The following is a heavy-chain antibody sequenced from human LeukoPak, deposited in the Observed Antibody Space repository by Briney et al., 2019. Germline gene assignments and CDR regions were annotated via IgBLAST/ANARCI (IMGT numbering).Heavy chain of an antibody. Sequence: SETLSLTCTVSGDSISSYYWSWIRQPPGKGPEWVGYIYYSGSTNYNPSLKSRVTISIDTSKNQFSLKLSSVTAADTALYYCARGTGAYYYLWGQGTMVTVSS. D-gene: IGHD3-22*01. J-gene: IGHJ3*01. CDR1: GDSISSYY. V-gene: IGHV4-59*01. CDR3: ARGTGAYYYL. CDR2: IYYSGST.